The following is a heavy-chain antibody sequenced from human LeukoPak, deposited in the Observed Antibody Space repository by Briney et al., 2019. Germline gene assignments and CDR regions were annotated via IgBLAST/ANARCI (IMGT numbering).Heavy chain of an antibody. V-gene: IGHV1-46*01. J-gene: IGHJ4*02. CDR1: GYTFTSYY. D-gene: IGHD5-24*01. CDR2: INPSGGST. CDR3: TRDPGMATTPFY. Sequence: ASVKVSCKASGYTFTSYYIHWVRQAPGQGLEWMGIINPSGGSTTYAQKFQGRVAMTRDTSTSRVYMEVSSLRSEDTAVYYCTRDPGMATTPFYWGQGTLVTVSS.